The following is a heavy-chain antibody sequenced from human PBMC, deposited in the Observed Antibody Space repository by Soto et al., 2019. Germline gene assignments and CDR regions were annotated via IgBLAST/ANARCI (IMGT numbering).Heavy chain of an antibody. D-gene: IGHD4-17*01. Sequence: PGGSLRLSCAASGFTFSSYGMHWVRQAPGKGLERVAVIWYDGSNKYYADSVKGRFTISRDNSKNTLYLQMNSLRAEDTAVYYCARAADDYGDNYFDYWGQGTLVTVSS. J-gene: IGHJ4*02. CDR1: GFTFSSYG. V-gene: IGHV3-33*01. CDR2: IWYDGSNK. CDR3: ARAADDYGDNYFDY.